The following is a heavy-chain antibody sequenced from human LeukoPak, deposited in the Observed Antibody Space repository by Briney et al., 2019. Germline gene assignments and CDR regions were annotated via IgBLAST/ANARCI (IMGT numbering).Heavy chain of an antibody. V-gene: IGHV4-39*07. Sequence: SETLSLTCTVSGGSISSSSYYWGWIRQPPGKGLEWIGSIYYSGSTYYNPSLKSRVTISVDTSKNQFSLKLSSVTAADTAVYYCARAGGSYDFWSGYIDYWGQGTLVTVSS. CDR3: ARAGGSYDFWSGYIDY. J-gene: IGHJ4*02. CDR2: IYYSGST. D-gene: IGHD3-3*01. CDR1: GGSISSSSYY.